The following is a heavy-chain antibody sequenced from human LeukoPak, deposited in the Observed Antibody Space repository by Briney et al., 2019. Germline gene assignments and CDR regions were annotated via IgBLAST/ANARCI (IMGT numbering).Heavy chain of an antibody. D-gene: IGHD2-15*01. CDR1: GFTFNSFA. J-gene: IGHJ4*02. Sequence: GGSLRLSCAASGFTFNSFAMTWVRQAPGKGLEWVSAISGSGGTTYYADSVKGRFTISRDNSKNTLYLQLNSLRAEDTAVYYCAKVRDNCSGGTCSYFDYWGQGTLVTVSS. CDR3: AKVRDNCSGGTCSYFDY. V-gene: IGHV3-23*01. CDR2: ISGSGGTT.